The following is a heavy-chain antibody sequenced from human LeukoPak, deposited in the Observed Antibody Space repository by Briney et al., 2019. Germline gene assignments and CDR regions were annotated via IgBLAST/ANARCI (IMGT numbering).Heavy chain of an antibody. J-gene: IGHJ6*02. CDR1: GFTFSSYG. V-gene: IGHV3-33*01. CDR3: ARGGHCSTTSCSNYDGMDV. Sequence: GGSLRLSCAASGFTFSSYGMHWVRQAPGKGLEWVAATWYDGSNKYYADSVKGRFAISRDNSKNTLYLQMNSLRAEDTAVYFCARGGHCSTTSCSNYDGMDVWGQGTTLTVSS. CDR2: TWYDGSNK. D-gene: IGHD2-2*01.